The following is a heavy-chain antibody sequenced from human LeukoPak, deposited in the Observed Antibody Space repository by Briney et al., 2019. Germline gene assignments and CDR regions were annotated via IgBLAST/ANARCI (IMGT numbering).Heavy chain of an antibody. CDR2: ITHKSGAT. V-gene: IGHV1/OR15-1*04. Sequence: ASVKVSCKASGYTFTDYYIHWVRQAPGEEFAWMGWITHKSGATKFAQKFQGRVTLTRDTSIRTVYMELSNLISDDTATYYCVSWAGGNSDVASFDYWGQGTLVTVSS. D-gene: IGHD2-21*01. CDR1: GYTFTDYY. CDR3: VSWAGGNSDVASFDY. J-gene: IGHJ4*02.